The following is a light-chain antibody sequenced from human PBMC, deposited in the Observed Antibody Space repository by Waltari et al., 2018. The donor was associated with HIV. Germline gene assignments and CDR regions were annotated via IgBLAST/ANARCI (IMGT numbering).Light chain of an antibody. Sequence: SFDLTQPPSVSVSPGQTAIITCSGDQLGYEYTSWYQQRPGQSPVLVIYQHAKRPSGIPERFSGSKSGKTATLTISGTQPMDEADYYCQAWDFITAVFGGGTKLTVL. CDR1: QLGYEY. J-gene: IGLJ2*01. CDR2: QHA. CDR3: QAWDFITAV. V-gene: IGLV3-1*01.